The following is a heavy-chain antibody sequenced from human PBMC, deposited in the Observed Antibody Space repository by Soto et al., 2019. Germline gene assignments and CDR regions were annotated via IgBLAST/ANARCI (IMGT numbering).Heavy chain of an antibody. CDR2: IKQDGREK. Sequence: GGSLRLSCAASGFTYSSYWMSWVRQAPGKGLEWVANIKQDGREKYYVDSVKGRFTISRDNAKNSLYLQMNSLRAEDTAVYYCAIDNGVGRLWFGVGEYGMDVWGQGTTVTVPS. J-gene: IGHJ6*02. V-gene: IGHV3-7*01. CDR3: AIDNGVGRLWFGVGEYGMDV. CDR1: GFTYSSYW. D-gene: IGHD3-10*01.